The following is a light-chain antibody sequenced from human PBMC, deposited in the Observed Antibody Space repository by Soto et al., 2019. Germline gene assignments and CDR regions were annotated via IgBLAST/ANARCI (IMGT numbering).Light chain of an antibody. J-gene: IGLJ1*01. Sequence: QSVLTQPASVSGSPGQSITISCTGTSGDVGGYNYVSWYHHHPGKAPKLMIYDVSNRPSGVSNRFSGSKSGNTASLTISGLQPEDEADYYCCSYTTSNTRQIVFGTGTKVTVL. CDR2: DVS. V-gene: IGLV2-14*03. CDR3: CSYTTSNTRQIV. CDR1: SGDVGGYNY.